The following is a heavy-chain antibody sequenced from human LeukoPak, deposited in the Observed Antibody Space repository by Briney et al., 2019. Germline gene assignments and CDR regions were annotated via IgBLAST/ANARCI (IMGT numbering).Heavy chain of an antibody. CDR3: ARHDGEGRDYIWGSYRPTWFDP. CDR2: IYHSGNT. D-gene: IGHD3-16*02. CDR1: GGSIRTMVYF. J-gene: IGHJ5*02. V-gene: IGHV4-39*01. Sequence: SETLSLTCNVSGGSIRTMVYFWGWIRQPPGKDLEWIGSIYHSGNTYYNPSLESRVTISIDTSKSQFSLYLFSVTAADTAVYYCARHDGEGRDYIWGSYRPTWFDPWGQGTLVTVS.